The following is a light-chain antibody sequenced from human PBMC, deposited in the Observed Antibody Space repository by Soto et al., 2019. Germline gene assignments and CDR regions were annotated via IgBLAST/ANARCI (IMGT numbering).Light chain of an antibody. CDR3: QQYDTSPPST. J-gene: IGKJ5*01. CDR2: GAS. CDR1: QSVSSSY. Sequence: EIVLTQSPDTLSLSPGERATLSCRASQSVSSSYLAWYQQKPGQAPSLLIYGASSRTTGIPDRFSGSGSGTDFTLTISRLEPEDLAVYFCQQYDTSPPSTFGQGTRLEIK. V-gene: IGKV3-20*01.